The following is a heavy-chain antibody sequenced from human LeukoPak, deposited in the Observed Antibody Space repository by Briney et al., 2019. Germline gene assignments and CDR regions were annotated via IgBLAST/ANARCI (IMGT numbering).Heavy chain of an antibody. CDR3: ARDRGILTGYYDY. V-gene: IGHV4-30-2*01. Sequence: SQTLSLTCAVSGGSISSGGYSWSWIRQPPGKGLEWIGYIYHSGSTYYNPSLKSRVTISVDRSKNQFSLKLSSVTAADTAVYYCARDRGILTGYYDYWGQGTLVTVSS. CDR1: GGSISSGGYS. CDR2: IYHSGST. D-gene: IGHD3-9*01. J-gene: IGHJ4*02.